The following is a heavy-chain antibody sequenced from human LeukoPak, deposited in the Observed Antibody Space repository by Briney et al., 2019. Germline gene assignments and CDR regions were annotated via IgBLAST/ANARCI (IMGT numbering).Heavy chain of an antibody. V-gene: IGHV3-23*01. J-gene: IGHJ4*02. CDR3: AKLGTTMVRGVPPYYFDY. CDR1: GFTFSSYA. CDR2: ISGSGGST. D-gene: IGHD3-10*01. Sequence: GGSLRLSCAASGFTFSSYAMSWVRQAPGKGLEWVPAISGSGGSTYYADSVKGRFTISRDNSKNTLYLQMNSLRAEDTAVYYCAKLGTTMVRGVPPYYFDYWGQGTLVTVSS.